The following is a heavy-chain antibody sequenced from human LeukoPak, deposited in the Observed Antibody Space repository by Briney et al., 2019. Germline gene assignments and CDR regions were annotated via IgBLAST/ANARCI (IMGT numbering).Heavy chain of an antibody. J-gene: IGHJ4*02. CDR3: ATSPSGYNYGFNY. D-gene: IGHD5-18*01. CDR2: IYRGGFT. CDR1: GFTVSRSD. V-gene: IGHV3-53*01. Sequence: GGSLRLSCAASGFTVSRSDMSWVRQAPGKGLEWVSMIYRGGFTYYADSVKGRFTISRDNSKNTLYLQMNSLRVEDTAVYYCATSPSGYNYGFNYWGQGTLVTVSS.